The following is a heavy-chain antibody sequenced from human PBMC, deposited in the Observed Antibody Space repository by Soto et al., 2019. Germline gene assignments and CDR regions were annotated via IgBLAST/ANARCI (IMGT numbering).Heavy chain of an antibody. CDR2: ISEGGTTI. D-gene: IGHD1-26*01. CDR1: EVTFSDYC. Sequence: PGGSLRVSCAGVEVTFSDYCVSWIRQAPGKGLEWVSHISEGGTTIYYSDSVKGRFTVSRDDAKNSLYLQMNSLRVADTSVYYCVREGSAWSRGYWGQGTLVTVSS. V-gene: IGHV3-11*01. J-gene: IGHJ4*02. CDR3: VREGSAWSRGY.